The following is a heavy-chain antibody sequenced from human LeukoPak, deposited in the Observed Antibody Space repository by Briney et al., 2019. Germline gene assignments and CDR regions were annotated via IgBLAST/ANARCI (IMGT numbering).Heavy chain of an antibody. D-gene: IGHD6-19*01. CDR2: IYYTGST. CDR3: VNSSPGGGWLVSGNFDY. J-gene: IGHJ4*02. V-gene: IGHV4-59*08. CDR1: GGSISSYY. Sequence: SETLSLTGTVSGGSISSYYWSWIRQPPGKALEWMGYIYYTGSTNYNPSLKSRVTTSVDTSKNQFSLKLSSVTAADTAVYYCVNSSPGGGWLVSGNFDYWGQGTLVTVSS.